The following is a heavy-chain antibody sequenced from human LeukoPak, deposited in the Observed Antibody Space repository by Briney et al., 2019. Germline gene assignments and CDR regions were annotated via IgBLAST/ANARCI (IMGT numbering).Heavy chain of an antibody. D-gene: IGHD2-21*02. CDR3: ARYCGGDCYPHYYYMDV. V-gene: IGHV4-61*02. J-gene: IGHJ6*03. Sequence: SETLSLTCTVSGGSFSSGSYYWSWIRQPAGKGLEWIGCIYTSGSTNYNPSLKSRVTISVDTSKNQFSLKLSSVTAADTAVYYCARYCGGDCYPHYYYMDVWGKGTTVTVSS. CDR2: IYTSGST. CDR1: GGSFSSGSYY.